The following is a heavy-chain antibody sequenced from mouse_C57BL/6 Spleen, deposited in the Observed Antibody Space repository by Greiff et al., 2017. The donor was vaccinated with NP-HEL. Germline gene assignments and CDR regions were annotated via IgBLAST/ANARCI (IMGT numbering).Heavy chain of an antibody. J-gene: IGHJ4*01. Sequence: VKLQQSGAELVKPGASVKMSCKASGYTFTTYPIEWMKQNHGKSLEWIGNFHPYNDDTKYNEKFKGKATLTVEKSSSTVYLELSRLTSDDSAVYYCARGDYDGDYYYAMDYWGQGTSVTVSS. CDR2: FHPYNDDT. D-gene: IGHD2-4*01. CDR3: ARGDYDGDYYYAMDY. V-gene: IGHV1-47*01. CDR1: GYTFTTYP.